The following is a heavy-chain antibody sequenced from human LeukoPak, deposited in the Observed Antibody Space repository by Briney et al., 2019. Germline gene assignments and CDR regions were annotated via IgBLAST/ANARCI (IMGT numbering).Heavy chain of an antibody. V-gene: IGHV3-7*01. D-gene: IGHD4-23*01. CDR2: IKQDGSEK. CDR1: GFTFSSYW. Sequence: GGSLRLSCEASGFTFSSYWMSWVRQAPGKGLEWVANIKQDGSEKYYVDSVKGRFTISRDNAKNSLYLQMNSLRAEDTAVYYCASRNSLFIWGQGTLVTVSS. CDR3: ASRNSLFI. J-gene: IGHJ4*02.